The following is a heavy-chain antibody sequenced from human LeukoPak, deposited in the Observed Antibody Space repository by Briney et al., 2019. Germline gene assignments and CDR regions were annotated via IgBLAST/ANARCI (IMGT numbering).Heavy chain of an antibody. CDR1: GGSISSSSYY. Sequence: SETLSLTCTVSGGSISSSSYYWGWIRQPPGKGLEWIGSIYYSGSTYYNPFLKSRVTISVDTSKNQFSLKLSSVTAADTAVYYCARGPPTSSWYFDYWGQGTLVTVSS. V-gene: IGHV4-39*07. D-gene: IGHD6-13*01. J-gene: IGHJ4*02. CDR2: IYYSGST. CDR3: ARGPPTSSWYFDY.